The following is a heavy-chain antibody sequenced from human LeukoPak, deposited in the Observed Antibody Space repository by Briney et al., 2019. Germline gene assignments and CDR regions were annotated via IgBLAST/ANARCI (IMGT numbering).Heavy chain of an antibody. D-gene: IGHD2-2*02. J-gene: IGHJ4*02. CDR3: ARDPGNIVVPAAIDY. Sequence: GRSLRLSCGASGFTFSDYSMHWVRQAPGKGLEWVSSISGSSTYIYYADSVKGRFTISRDNAKNSLYLLMISLRAEDTAVYYCARDPGNIVVPAAIDYWGQGTLVTVSS. V-gene: IGHV3-21*01. CDR2: ISGSSTYI. CDR1: GFTFSDYS.